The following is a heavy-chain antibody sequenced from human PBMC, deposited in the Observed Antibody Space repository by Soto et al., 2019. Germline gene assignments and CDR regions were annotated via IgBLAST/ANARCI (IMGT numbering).Heavy chain of an antibody. D-gene: IGHD6-13*01. J-gene: IGHJ4*02. Sequence: QVQLVESGGGVVQPGRSLRLSCAASGFTFSSYGMHWVRQAPGKGLEWVAVISYDGSNKYYADSVKGRFTISRDNSKNTLYLQMNSLRAESTAVYYCAKEYGSSSFSPDFDYWGQGTLVTVSS. V-gene: IGHV3-30*18. CDR1: GFTFSSYG. CDR3: AKEYGSSSFSPDFDY. CDR2: ISYDGSNK.